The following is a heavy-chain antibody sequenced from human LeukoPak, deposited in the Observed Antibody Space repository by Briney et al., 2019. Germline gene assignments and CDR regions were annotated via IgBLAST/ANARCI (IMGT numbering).Heavy chain of an antibody. D-gene: IGHD2-2*01. CDR1: GYTFTSYD. V-gene: IGHV1-8*01. Sequence: ASVKVSCKASGYTFTSYDINWVRQATGQGLEWMGWMNPNSGDTGYAQKFQGRVTMTRNTSISTAYMELSSLRSEDTAVYYCARLLSGVVVVPAALYHCYYMDVWGKGTTVTVSS. CDR3: ARLLSGVVVVPAALYHCYYMDV. J-gene: IGHJ6*03. CDR2: MNPNSGDT.